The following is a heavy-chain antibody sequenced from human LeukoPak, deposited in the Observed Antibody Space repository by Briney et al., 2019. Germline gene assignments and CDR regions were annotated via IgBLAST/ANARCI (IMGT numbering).Heavy chain of an antibody. Sequence: SETLSLTCTDSGGSISGYFWSCIRQPPGKGLEWIGYVYYTGSTSYNPSLTSRVTISLDTSKNQFSLRLSSVTAADTAIYYCARYTTSTLPNWFDPWGQGTLVTVSS. CDR1: GGSISGYF. CDR2: VYYTGST. CDR3: ARYTTSTLPNWFDP. J-gene: IGHJ5*02. D-gene: IGHD2/OR15-2a*01. V-gene: IGHV4-59*08.